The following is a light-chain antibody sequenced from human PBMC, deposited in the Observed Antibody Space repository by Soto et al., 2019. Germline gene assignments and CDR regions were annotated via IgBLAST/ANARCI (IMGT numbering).Light chain of an antibody. CDR1: QTISSW. CDR2: KAS. Sequence: CPFILTRSLATRSTITCLASQTISSWLAWYQQKPGKAPKLLIYKASTLKSGVPSRFSGSGSGTEFTLTISSLQPDDFATYYCQHYNSYSEAFGQGTKVDIK. V-gene: IGKV1-5*03. CDR3: QHYNSYSEA. J-gene: IGKJ1*01.